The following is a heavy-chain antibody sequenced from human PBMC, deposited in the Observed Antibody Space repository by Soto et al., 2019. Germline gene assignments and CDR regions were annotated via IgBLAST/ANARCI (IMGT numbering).Heavy chain of an antibody. J-gene: IGHJ1*01. V-gene: IGHV3-23*01. Sequence: GSLRLSCAASVFTFSSYGMSLVRQAPWKGLEWVSVISGSGGSTYYADSVKGRFTLSRDNSKNTVYLQMNSLRAEDTAVYYCAKDSPVGVPLMRDLHDWGQGTLVTVSS. CDR1: VFTFSSYG. D-gene: IGHD2-8*01. CDR3: AKDSPVGVPLMRDLHD. CDR2: ISGSGGST.